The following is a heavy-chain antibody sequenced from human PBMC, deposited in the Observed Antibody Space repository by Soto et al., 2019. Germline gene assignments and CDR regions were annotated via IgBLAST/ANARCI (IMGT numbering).Heavy chain of an antibody. Sequence: PGGSLRLSCAASGFTFTSYGMAWVRQAPGKGLEWVSALYDIDGTYYADSVKGRFTTSGDSSKTIVYLQMNSLRPDDTAVYYCASWHLQEHAYDVWGQGTTVTVSS. CDR1: GFTFTSYG. D-gene: IGHD4-4*01. CDR3: ASWHLQEHAYDV. CDR2: LYDIDGT. V-gene: IGHV3-23*05. J-gene: IGHJ3*01.